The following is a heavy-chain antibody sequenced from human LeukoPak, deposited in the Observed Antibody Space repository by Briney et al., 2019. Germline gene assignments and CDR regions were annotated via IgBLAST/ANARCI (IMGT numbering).Heavy chain of an antibody. Sequence: GESLTLSCPASAFTVSSNYMSWVRQPPGKGLEWVAAIYRSGSPYYEGSVKGRFTISRDSSKNTLYLQMNSLRAEDTAVYYCAREYDGSSGLNDVDYWGQGTLVTVSA. V-gene: IGHV3-66*01. CDR1: AFTVSSNY. CDR2: IYRSGSP. D-gene: IGHD3-22*01. CDR3: AREYDGSSGLNDVDY. J-gene: IGHJ4*02.